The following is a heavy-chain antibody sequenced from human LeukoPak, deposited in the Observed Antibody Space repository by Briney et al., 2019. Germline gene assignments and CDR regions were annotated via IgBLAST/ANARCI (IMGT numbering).Heavy chain of an antibody. CDR3: ARRNDFGI. V-gene: IGHV4-59*08. CDR1: GGSISGDH. Sequence: SETLSLTCTVPGGSISGDHWNWIRQPPGKGLEWIGYIYYSGSTNYNPSLKSRVTISIDTSKNQFSLKLTSVTAADTAVYYCARRNDFGIWGQGTMVTVS. J-gene: IGHJ3*02. CDR2: IYYSGST.